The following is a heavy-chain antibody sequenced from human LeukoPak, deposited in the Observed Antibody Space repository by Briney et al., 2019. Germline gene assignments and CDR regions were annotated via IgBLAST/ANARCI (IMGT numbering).Heavy chain of an antibody. D-gene: IGHD2-21*02. J-gene: IGHJ4*02. CDR3: ARDDTVVTAKN. Sequence: GGSLRLSCAASGFTFSSYSMNWVRQAPGKGLEWVSSISSSSYIYYADSVKGRFTISRNNAKNSLYLQMNSLRAEDTAVYYCARDDTVVTAKNWGQGTLVTVSS. CDR1: GFTFSSYS. V-gene: IGHV3-21*01. CDR2: ISSSSYI.